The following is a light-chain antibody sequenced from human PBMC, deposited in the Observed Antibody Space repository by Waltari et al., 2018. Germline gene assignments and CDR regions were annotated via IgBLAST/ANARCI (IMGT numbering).Light chain of an antibody. V-gene: IGLV2-14*01. CDR1: SSDVGGYNY. CDR3: SSYTSSSTPSV. J-gene: IGLJ1*01. Sequence: QSALTQPASVSGSPGQSITISCTGTSSDVGGYNYVSWYQQHPGKAPKLMLYEVSNRPSGVSNRFSGSKSGNPASLTISGLQAEDEADYYCSSYTSSSTPSVFGTGTKVTVL. CDR2: EVS.